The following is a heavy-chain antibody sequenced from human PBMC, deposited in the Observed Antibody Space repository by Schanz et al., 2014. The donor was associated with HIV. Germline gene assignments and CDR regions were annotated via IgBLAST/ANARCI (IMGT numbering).Heavy chain of an antibody. Sequence: QVQLVESGGGVVQPGRSLRLSCAGSGFSFDTFGIHWVRQAPGKGLEWLAVISYDGRNKKFANSVKGRFTISRDNSKNTGYLQAKSLRPEDTAVYYCARLRGFLWFGDHPYSFDYWGQGTLVTVSS. D-gene: IGHD3-10*01. J-gene: IGHJ4*02. CDR1: GFSFDTFG. V-gene: IGHV3-30*03. CDR2: ISYDGRNK. CDR3: ARLRGFLWFGDHPYSFDY.